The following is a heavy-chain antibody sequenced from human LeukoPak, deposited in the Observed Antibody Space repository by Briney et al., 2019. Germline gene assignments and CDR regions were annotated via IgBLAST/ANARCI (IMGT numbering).Heavy chain of an antibody. V-gene: IGHV3-15*01. CDR2: IKSKSVGETT. CDR3: TTHSGNDSRS. D-gene: IGHD5-12*01. Sequence: SGGSLRLSCATSGLTFTSAWLTWVRQAPGKGLEWVGRIKSKSVGETTDYAAPVKGRFTISRDDSENTLYLQMNSLKTEDTAVYYCTTHSGNDSRSWGQGTLVTVSS. J-gene: IGHJ5*02. CDR1: GLTFTSAW.